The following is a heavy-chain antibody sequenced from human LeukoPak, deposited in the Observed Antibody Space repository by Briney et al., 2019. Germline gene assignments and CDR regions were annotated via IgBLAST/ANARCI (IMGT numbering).Heavy chain of an antibody. Sequence: ASVKVSCKASGYTFTGYYMHWVRQAPGQGLEWMGWINPNSGGTNYAQKFQGRVTMTRDTSISTAYMELSRLRSDDTAVYYCAGLNYGSGSYYSSYWGQGTLVTVSS. CDR3: AGLNYGSGSYYSSY. D-gene: IGHD3-10*01. J-gene: IGHJ4*02. V-gene: IGHV1-2*02. CDR2: INPNSGGT. CDR1: GYTFTGYY.